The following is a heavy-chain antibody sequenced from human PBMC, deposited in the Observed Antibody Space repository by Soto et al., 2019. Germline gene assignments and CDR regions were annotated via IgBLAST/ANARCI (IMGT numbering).Heavy chain of an antibody. Sequence: PGGSLRLSCAASGFTFSSYSMNWVRQAPGKGLEWVSYISSSSSTIYYADSVKGRFTISRDNAKNSLYLQMNSLRAEDTAVYYCALTFTIFGVADIPRFDPWGQGTLVTVSS. CDR3: ALTFTIFGVADIPRFDP. CDR1: GFTFSSYS. D-gene: IGHD3-3*01. V-gene: IGHV3-48*01. CDR2: ISSSSSTI. J-gene: IGHJ5*02.